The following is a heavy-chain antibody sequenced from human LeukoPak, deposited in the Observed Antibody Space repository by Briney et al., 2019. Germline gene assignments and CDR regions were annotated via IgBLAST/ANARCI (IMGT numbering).Heavy chain of an antibody. CDR1: GYTFTSYG. CDR2: NSTYNGNT. Sequence: GASVKVSCKASGYTFTSYGISWVRRAAGQGLEWMGWNSTYNGNTNYAQKLQGRVTMTTDTSTNTAYMELRSLRSDDTAVYYCVRDPARPLYYYYGMDVWGQGTTVTVSS. CDR3: VRDPARPLYYYYGMDV. V-gene: IGHV1-18*01. J-gene: IGHJ6*02.